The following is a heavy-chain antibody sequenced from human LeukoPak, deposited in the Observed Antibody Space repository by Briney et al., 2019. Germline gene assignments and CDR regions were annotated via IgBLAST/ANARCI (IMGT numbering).Heavy chain of an antibody. J-gene: IGHJ3*02. Sequence: SETPSLTCTVSGGSISSSSYYWGWIRQPPGKGLEWIGSIYYSGSTYYNPSLKSRVTISVDTSKNQFSLKLSSVTAADTAVYYCARQNWNYDAGAFDIWGQGTMVTVSS. V-gene: IGHV4-39*01. CDR3: ARQNWNYDAGAFDI. CDR1: GGSISSSSYY. D-gene: IGHD1-7*01. CDR2: IYYSGST.